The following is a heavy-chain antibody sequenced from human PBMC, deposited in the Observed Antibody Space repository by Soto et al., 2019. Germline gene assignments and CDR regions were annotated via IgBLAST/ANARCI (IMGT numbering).Heavy chain of an antibody. CDR2: INHSGST. V-gene: IGHV4-34*01. CDR1: CGSFSSYF. Sequence: SKSLSLTCAVYCGSFSSYFWGWFGQPPGKGLEWIGDINHSGSTNYNPSLKSRVTISADTSKNQLSLKLSSVTAADTAVYYCAVVKRITLVRGVLIPSSFDYWGQGILVTVSS. CDR3: AVVKRITLVRGVLIPSSFDY. J-gene: IGHJ4*02. D-gene: IGHD3-10*01.